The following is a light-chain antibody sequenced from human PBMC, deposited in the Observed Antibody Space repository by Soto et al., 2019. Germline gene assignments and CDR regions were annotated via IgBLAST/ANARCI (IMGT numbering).Light chain of an antibody. Sequence: DIKMTQSPSSLSASIGETVTITCRAIQDISGSLNWYKQTRGSVHKLLIYGASNMDSGVPSRFSGSGSGTDFTLTICDLQPEDCAAYYCQPCYIPPRSFGGGTWMEF. CDR1: QDISGS. J-gene: IGKJ4*01. V-gene: IGKV1-39*01. CDR3: QPCYIPPRS. CDR2: GAS.